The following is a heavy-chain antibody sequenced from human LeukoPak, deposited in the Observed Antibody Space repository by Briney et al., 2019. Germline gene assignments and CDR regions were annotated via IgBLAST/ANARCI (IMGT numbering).Heavy chain of an antibody. CDR2: IYYSGST. Sequence: SETLSLTCTVSGGSISSSSYYWGWIRQPPGKGLEWIGSIYYSGSTYYNPSLKSRVTISVDTSKNQFSLKLSSVTAADTAVYYCARDGYSDNDGLWGQGTLVTVSS. D-gene: IGHD5-12*01. V-gene: IGHV4-39*07. CDR1: GGSISSSSYY. CDR3: ARDGYSDNDGL. J-gene: IGHJ4*02.